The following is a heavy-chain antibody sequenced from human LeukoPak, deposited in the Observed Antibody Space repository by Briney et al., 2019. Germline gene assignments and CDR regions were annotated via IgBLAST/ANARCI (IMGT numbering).Heavy chain of an antibody. CDR1: GFTFSSYG. Sequence: GGSLRLSCAASGFTFSSYGMHWVRQAPGKGLEWVAVISYDGSNKYYADSVKGRFTISRDNSKNTLYPQMNSLRAEDTAVYYCASLWELLDYWGQGTLVTVSS. CDR2: ISYDGSNK. D-gene: IGHD1-26*01. CDR3: ASLWELLDY. V-gene: IGHV3-30*03. J-gene: IGHJ4*02.